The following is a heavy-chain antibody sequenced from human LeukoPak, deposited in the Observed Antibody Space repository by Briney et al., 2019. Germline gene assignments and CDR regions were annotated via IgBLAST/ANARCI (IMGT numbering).Heavy chain of an antibody. Sequence: GGSLRLSCAASGFTFVNYAMSWVRQAPGKGLEWVSAVVGAGTTTFYADSVKGRFTISRDNSKNTVYLQINSLRAGDTAVYYCAKARLSTGWAYNDYWGQGTLVTVS. D-gene: IGHD6-19*01. J-gene: IGHJ4*02. CDR3: AKARLSTGWAYNDY. CDR2: VVGAGTTT. CDR1: GFTFVNYA. V-gene: IGHV3-23*01.